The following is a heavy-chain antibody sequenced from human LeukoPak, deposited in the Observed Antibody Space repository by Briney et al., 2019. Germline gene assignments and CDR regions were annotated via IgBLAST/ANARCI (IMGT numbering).Heavy chain of an antibody. J-gene: IGHJ6*03. CDR3: ARLQYYYYYYYTDV. Sequence: SETLSLTCTVSGGSISNYYWSWIRQPAGKGLECIGRIYSSGSTNYNPSLKSRVTMSVDTSKNQFSLKLTSVTAADTAVYYCARLQYYYYYYYTDVWGKGTTVTVSS. D-gene: IGHD5-24*01. CDR2: IYSSGST. V-gene: IGHV4-4*07. CDR1: GGSISNYY.